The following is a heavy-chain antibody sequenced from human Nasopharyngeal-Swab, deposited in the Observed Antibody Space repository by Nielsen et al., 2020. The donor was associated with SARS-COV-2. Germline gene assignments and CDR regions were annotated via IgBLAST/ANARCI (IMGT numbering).Heavy chain of an antibody. Sequence: RQAPGKGLEWIGSIYYSGSTYYNPSLKSRVTISADTSKNQFSLKLSSVTAADTAVYYCARNYSSSWTNYYYYGMDVWGQGTTVTVSS. D-gene: IGHD6-13*01. CDR3: ARNYSSSWTNYYYYGMDV. CDR2: IYYSGST. J-gene: IGHJ6*02. V-gene: IGHV4-39*01.